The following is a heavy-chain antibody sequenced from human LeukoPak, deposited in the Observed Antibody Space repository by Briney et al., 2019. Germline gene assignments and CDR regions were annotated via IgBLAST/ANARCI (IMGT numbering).Heavy chain of an antibody. CDR2: TYYRSKWYN. J-gene: IGHJ4*02. Sequence: SQTLSLTCAISGDSVSSKSVAWNWIRQSPWRGLEWLGRTYYRSKWYNEYAVSVKSRITINPDTSKNQFSLQLNSVTPEDTAVYYCAHASGYFDYWGQGTLVTVSP. V-gene: IGHV6-1*01. CDR1: GDSVSSKSVA. D-gene: IGHD2-15*01. CDR3: AHASGYFDY.